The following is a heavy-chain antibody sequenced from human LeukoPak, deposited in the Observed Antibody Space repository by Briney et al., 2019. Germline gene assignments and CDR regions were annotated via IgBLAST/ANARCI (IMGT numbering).Heavy chain of an antibody. CDR3: ARQEATSDWWGALDY. V-gene: IGHV3-74*01. J-gene: IGHJ4*02. D-gene: IGHD6-19*01. CDR1: GFTFSSYL. CDR2: INRDGSRT. Sequence: GGSLRLSCAASGFTFSSYLMHWVRQAPGKGLVWVSHINRDGSRTTYADSVKGQFTISRDNAKNTLYLQMNSLRVEDTAVYYCARQEATSDWWGALDYWGQGTLVTVSS.